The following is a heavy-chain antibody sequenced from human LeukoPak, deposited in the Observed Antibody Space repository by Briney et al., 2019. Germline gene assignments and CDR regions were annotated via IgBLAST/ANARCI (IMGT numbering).Heavy chain of an antibody. CDR1: GFTFSSYA. D-gene: IGHD2-2*01. J-gene: IGHJ5*02. CDR3: AKLGSIVVVPAAGASYNWFDP. V-gene: IGHV3-23*01. CDR2: ISGSGGST. Sequence: GGSLRPSCAASGFTFSSYAMSWVRQAPGKGLEWVSAISGSGGSTYYADSVKGRFTISRDNSKNTLYLQMNSLRAEDTAVYYCAKLGSIVVVPAAGASYNWFDPWGQGTLVTVSS.